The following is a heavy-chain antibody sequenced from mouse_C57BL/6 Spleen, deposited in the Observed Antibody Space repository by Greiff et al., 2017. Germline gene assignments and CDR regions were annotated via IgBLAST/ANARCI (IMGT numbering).Heavy chain of an antibody. CDR2: ISYDGSN. Sequence: DVKLQQPGPGLVKPSQSLSLTCSVTGYSITSGYYWNWIRQFPGNKLEWMGYISYDGSNNYNPSLKNRTSITRDTSKTPSYLQLNSVTTEDTATYDCAKGKNYGSSSAWFAYWGQGTLVTVSA. V-gene: IGHV3-6*01. D-gene: IGHD1-1*01. J-gene: IGHJ3*01. CDR1: GYSITSGYY. CDR3: AKGKNYGSSSAWFAY.